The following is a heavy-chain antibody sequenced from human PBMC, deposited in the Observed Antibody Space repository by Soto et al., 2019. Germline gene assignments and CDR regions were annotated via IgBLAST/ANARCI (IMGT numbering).Heavy chain of an antibody. CDR3: ARKRITMVRGADWGRDV. D-gene: IGHD3-10*01. CDR2: ISHRGSN. CDR1: GGSFSGYY. J-gene: IGHJ6*02. Sequence: QVQLQQWGAGLLKPSETLSLTCAVYGGSFSGYYWSWIRQPPGKGLVWIGEISHRGSNKYNPSLKSRVTISVDKSKTQFSLKLSSVAAADSAVYYCARKRITMVRGADWGRDVWGQGTTVTVSS. V-gene: IGHV4-34*01.